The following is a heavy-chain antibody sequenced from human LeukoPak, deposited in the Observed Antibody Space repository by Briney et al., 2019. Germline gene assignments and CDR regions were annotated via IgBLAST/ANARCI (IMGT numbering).Heavy chain of an antibody. CDR1: GFIFSDYA. CDR2: IRSKAYGGTT. V-gene: IGHV3-49*04. CDR3: TRSTPYYYDSSGYYQNFVY. D-gene: IGHD3-22*01. J-gene: IGHJ4*02. Sequence: GGSLRLSCAASGFIFSDYAMSWVRQAPGKGLEWVGFIRSKAYGGTTEYAASVKGRFTISRDDSKSIAYLQMNSLKTEDTAVYYCTRSTPYYYDSSGYYQNFVYWGQGTLVTVSS.